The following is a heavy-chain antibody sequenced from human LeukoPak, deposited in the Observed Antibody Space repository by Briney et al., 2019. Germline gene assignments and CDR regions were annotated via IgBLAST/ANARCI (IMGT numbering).Heavy chain of an antibody. D-gene: IGHD6-19*01. CDR1: GFTFSSYT. CDR2: ISSRSTYI. CDR3: ARARMVGGWSSSSY. V-gene: IGHV3-21*01. Sequence: GGSLRLSCAASGFTFSSYTMMWVRQAPGKGLEWVSSISSRSTYIYYADSVRGRSTISRDDAKNSLYLQMNNLRAEDTAVYYCARARMVGGWSSSSYWGQGTLVTVSS. J-gene: IGHJ4*02.